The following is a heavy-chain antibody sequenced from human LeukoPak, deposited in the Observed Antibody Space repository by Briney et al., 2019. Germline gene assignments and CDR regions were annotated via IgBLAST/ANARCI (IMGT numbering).Heavy chain of an antibody. D-gene: IGHD3-10*01. J-gene: IGHJ4*02. V-gene: IGHV3-11*04. Sequence: PGGSLRLSCVASGFTFSDYYMSWIRQAPGKGLECVSFISSSGGSIYYADSVKGRFTISRDNAKNSLYLQMNSLRPEDTAVYYCVRVSRGSGGYFDYWGQGTLVTVSS. CDR2: ISSSGGSI. CDR1: GFTFSDYY. CDR3: VRVSRGSGGYFDY.